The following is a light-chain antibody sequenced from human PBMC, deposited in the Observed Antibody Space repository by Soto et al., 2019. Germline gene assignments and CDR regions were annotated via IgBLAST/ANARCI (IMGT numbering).Light chain of an antibody. CDR2: SDT. V-gene: IGLV3-21*04. Sequence: SYELTQPRSVSVAPGKTASISCGGKNIGRKGVHWHQQKPGQAPVLVIYSDTDLPPVIPERFSGSNSANLATLTISRVEAGDEADYYCQVWDSGSAHVVFGGGTKLTVL. CDR1: NIGRKG. J-gene: IGLJ2*01. CDR3: QVWDSGSAHVV.